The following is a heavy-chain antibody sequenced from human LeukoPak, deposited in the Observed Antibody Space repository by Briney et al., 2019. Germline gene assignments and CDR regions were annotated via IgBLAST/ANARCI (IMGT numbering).Heavy chain of an antibody. V-gene: IGHV4-30-2*01. Sequence: PSETLSLTCTVSGGSISSGGYYWSWIRQPPGKGLEWIGYIYHSGSTYYNPSLKSRVTISVDRSKNQFSLKLSAVTAADTAVYYCARQQRRAYYFDYWGQGTLVTVSS. CDR3: ARQQRRAYYFDY. CDR2: IYHSGST. D-gene: IGHD6-13*01. CDR1: GGSISSGGYY. J-gene: IGHJ4*02.